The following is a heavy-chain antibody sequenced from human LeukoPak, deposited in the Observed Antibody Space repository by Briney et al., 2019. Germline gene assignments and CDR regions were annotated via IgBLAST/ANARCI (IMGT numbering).Heavy chain of an antibody. CDR1: GYTFTSYG. J-gene: IGHJ4*02. Sequence: GASEKVSCKASGYTFTSYGITWVRQAPGQGLEWMGWISTYNGNTNYAQNLQGRVTMTTDTSTSTAYMELRSLRSDDTAVYYCARGRGSTSRYWGQGTLVTVSS. CDR3: ARGRGSTSRY. CDR2: ISTYNGNT. V-gene: IGHV1-18*01. D-gene: IGHD5-12*01.